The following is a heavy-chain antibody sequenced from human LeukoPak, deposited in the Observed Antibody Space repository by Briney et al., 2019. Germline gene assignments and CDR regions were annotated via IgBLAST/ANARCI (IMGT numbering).Heavy chain of an antibody. CDR3: AREPYSYGKFDY. CDR1: GGSISSSNW. V-gene: IGHV4-4*02. Sequence: SGTLSLTCAVSGGSISSSNWWRWVRQPPGEGLEWTGEIYHSGTTNYNPSLKRRITISVDKSKNQFSLKLSSVTAAGTGVYYCAREPYSYGKFDYWGQGTLVTVSS. D-gene: IGHD5-18*01. J-gene: IGHJ4*02. CDR2: IYHSGTT.